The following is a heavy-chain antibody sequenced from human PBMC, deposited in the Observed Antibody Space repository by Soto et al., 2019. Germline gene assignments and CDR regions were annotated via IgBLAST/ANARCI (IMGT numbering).Heavy chain of an antibody. Sequence: ASVKVSCKASGGTFSSYAISWVRQAPGQGLEWMGGIIPIFGTANYAQKFQGRVTITADESTSTAYMELSSLRSEDTAVYYCARSFSQGYRYYYYYGMDVWGQGTTVTVSS. V-gene: IGHV1-69*13. D-gene: IGHD5-18*01. CDR3: ARSFSQGYRYYYYYGMDV. CDR2: IIPIFGTA. J-gene: IGHJ6*02. CDR1: GGTFSSYA.